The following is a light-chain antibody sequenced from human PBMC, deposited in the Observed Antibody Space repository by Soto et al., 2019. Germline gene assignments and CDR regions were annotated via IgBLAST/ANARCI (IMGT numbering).Light chain of an antibody. Sequence: QSVLTQPASVSGSPGQSITISCTGTSSDVGGYNYVSWYQQHPGKAPKLMIYEVSNRPSGVSNRFSGSKSGNTASLTISGLQAEDEGDYYCSSYTSSSTIVFGTGTKVHRP. CDR1: SSDVGGYNY. CDR2: EVS. V-gene: IGLV2-14*01. CDR3: SSYTSSSTIV. J-gene: IGLJ1*01.